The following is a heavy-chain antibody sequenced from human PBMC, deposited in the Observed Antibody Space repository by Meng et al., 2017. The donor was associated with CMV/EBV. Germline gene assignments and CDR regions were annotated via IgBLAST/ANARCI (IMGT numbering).Heavy chain of an antibody. CDR3: ARVWDSGWDY. CDR1: GGSFSGYY. D-gene: IGHD3-22*01. J-gene: IGHJ4*02. V-gene: IGHV4-34*01. CDR2: INHSGST. Sequence: QVQLKQWGAGLLKPSETLSLPCAVYGGSFSGYYWSWIRQPPGKGLEWIGEINHSGSTNYNPSLKSRVTISVDTSKNQFSLKLSSVTAADTVVYYCARVWDSGWDYWGQGTLVTVSS.